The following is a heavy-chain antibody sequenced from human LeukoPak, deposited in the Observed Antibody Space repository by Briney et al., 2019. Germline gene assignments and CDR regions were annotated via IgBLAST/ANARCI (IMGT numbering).Heavy chain of an antibody. CDR3: AKASRRDGHLDY. CDR1: RFTFSSYW. CDR2: IKQDGSEK. D-gene: IGHD5-24*01. J-gene: IGHJ4*02. Sequence: GGSLRLSCAASRFTFSSYWMSWVRQAPGKGLEWVANIKQDGSEKYYVDSVKGRFTISRDNSKNTLYLQMNSLRAEDTAVYYCAKASRRDGHLDYWGQGTLVTVSS. V-gene: IGHV3-7*01.